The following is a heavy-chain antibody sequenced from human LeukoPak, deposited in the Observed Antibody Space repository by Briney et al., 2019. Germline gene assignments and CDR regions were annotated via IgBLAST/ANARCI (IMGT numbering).Heavy chain of an antibody. CDR2: ISGSGGDT. Sequence: QPGGSLRLSCAASGFSFSDYAMSWVRQAPGKGLEWVSAISGSGGDTYFADSVKGRFTISRDNSKRTVYLQMDSLRAEDTAVYYCAKDPHFYYYYYMDVWGNGTTVTVSS. CDR1: GFSFSDYA. J-gene: IGHJ6*03. V-gene: IGHV3-23*01. CDR3: AKDPHFYYYYYMDV.